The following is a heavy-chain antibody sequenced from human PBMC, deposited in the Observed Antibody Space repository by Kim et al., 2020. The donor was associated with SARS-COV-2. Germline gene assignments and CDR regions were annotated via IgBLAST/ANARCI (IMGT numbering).Heavy chain of an antibody. D-gene: IGHD3-3*01. CDR1: GFTFSDYY. CDR2: ISSSGGTI. V-gene: IGHV3-11*01. J-gene: IGHJ6*02. CDR3: ARGSYYDFWSGYSGWGSNYYVMNV. Sequence: GGSLRLSCAASGFTFSDYYMSWIRQAPGKGLEWVSYISSSGGTIYYADSLKGRFFISRDNTKNSLYLQMNSLRAEDAAVYYCARGSYYDFWSGYSGWGSNYYVMNVWGQGTTVTVSS.